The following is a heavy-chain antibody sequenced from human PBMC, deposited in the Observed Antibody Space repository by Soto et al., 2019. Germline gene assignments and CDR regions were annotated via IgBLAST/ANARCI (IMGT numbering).Heavy chain of an antibody. CDR2: ISGSDAST. CDR1: GFTFNTFA. CDR3: ARYIPGVRYYGMDV. V-gene: IGHV3-23*01. Sequence: GGSLRLSCAASGFTFNTFAMSWVRQAPGKGLEWVSGISGSDASTYYADSVKGRFTISRDNSGNTLFLEMYSLRAEDTAVYYCARYIPGVRYYGMDVWGQGTTVTVSS. J-gene: IGHJ6*02. D-gene: IGHD2-2*01.